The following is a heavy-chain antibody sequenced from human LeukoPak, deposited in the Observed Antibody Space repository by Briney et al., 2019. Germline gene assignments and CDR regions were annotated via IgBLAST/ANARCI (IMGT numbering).Heavy chain of an antibody. CDR3: ARDQYSSSSALDY. CDR2: IRYDGSAK. J-gene: IGHJ4*02. CDR1: GFTFSTYG. D-gene: IGHD6-6*01. V-gene: IGHV3-30*02. Sequence: GGSLRLSCAASGFTFSTYGMHWVRQAPGKGLEWVSFIRYDGSAKYYADSVKGRFTISRDNSKNTLYLQMNSLRPEDTAVYYCARDQYSSSSALDYWGQGTLVTVSS.